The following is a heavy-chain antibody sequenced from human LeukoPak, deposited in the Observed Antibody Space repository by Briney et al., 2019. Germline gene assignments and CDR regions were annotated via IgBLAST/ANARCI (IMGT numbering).Heavy chain of an antibody. D-gene: IGHD6-13*01. J-gene: IGHJ4*02. CDR3: AKGIGQQLVLTLGY. V-gene: IGHV3-30*18. CDR2: ISYDGSNK. Sequence: GRSLRLSCAASGFTFSSYGMHWVRQAPGKGLEWVAVISYDGSNKYYADSVKGRFTISRDNSKNTLCLQMNSLRAEDTAVYYCAKGIGQQLVLTLGYWGQGTPVTVSS. CDR1: GFTFSSYG.